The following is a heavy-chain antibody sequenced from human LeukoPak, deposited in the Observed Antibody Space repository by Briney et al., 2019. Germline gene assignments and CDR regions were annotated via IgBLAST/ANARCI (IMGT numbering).Heavy chain of an antibody. Sequence: GVLRLSCAASGFTFSSCAMSWVRQAPGKGLEWVSAISGSGGRPYYADSVKGRFTISRDNSKNTLYLQMNSLRAEGTAVYYCARHPEPGYCSSTSCHESYFDYWGQGTLVTVSS. CDR1: GFTFSSCA. D-gene: IGHD2-2*01. V-gene: IGHV3-23*01. CDR3: ARHPEPGYCSSTSCHESYFDY. J-gene: IGHJ4*02. CDR2: ISGSGGRP.